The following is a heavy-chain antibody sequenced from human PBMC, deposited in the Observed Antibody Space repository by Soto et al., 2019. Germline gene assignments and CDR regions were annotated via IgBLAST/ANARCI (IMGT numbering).Heavy chain of an antibody. V-gene: IGHV1-69*06. CDR3: ARGVHYDSSSYYYFY. J-gene: IGHJ4*02. CDR2: IIPIFGTA. CDR1: GGTFSSYA. Sequence: VASVKVSCKASGGTFSSYAISWVRQAPGQGLEWMGGIIPIFGTANYAQKFQGRVTITADKSTGTAYMELRSLRSEDTAVYYCARGVHYDSSSYYYFYWGQGTLVTVSS. D-gene: IGHD3-22*01.